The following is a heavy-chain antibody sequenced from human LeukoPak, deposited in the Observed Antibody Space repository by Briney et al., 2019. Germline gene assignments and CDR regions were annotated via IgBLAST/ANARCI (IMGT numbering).Heavy chain of an antibody. J-gene: IGHJ4*02. CDR3: ATHRLESHDIQFDY. CDR2: IGISAYGASK. D-gene: IGHD1-1*01. Sequence: GGSLRLSCTVSGLPFSDYALSWVRQVPGKGLEWVGFIGISAYGASKEYSAPVKDRFTISRDDSKSLAYLQMNTLKTEDTAVYYCATHRLESHDIQFDYWGQGALVIVSS. V-gene: IGHV3-49*04. CDR1: GLPFSDYA.